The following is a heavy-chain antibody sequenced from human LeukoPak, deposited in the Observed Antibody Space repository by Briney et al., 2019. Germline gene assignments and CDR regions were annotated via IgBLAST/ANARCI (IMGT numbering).Heavy chain of an antibody. CDR2: IRYDGGST. CDR1: GFTFSSYG. V-gene: IGHV3-33*01. J-gene: IGHJ4*02. CDR3: ARDLGDIVVVPAYMSFDY. D-gene: IGHD2-2*01. Sequence: GGSLRLSCAASGFTFSSYGMHWVRQAPGKGLEWVSGIRYDGGSTYYADSVKGRFTISRGNSKNTLYLQMNSLRAEDTAVYYCARDLGDIVVVPAYMSFDYWGQGTLVTVSS.